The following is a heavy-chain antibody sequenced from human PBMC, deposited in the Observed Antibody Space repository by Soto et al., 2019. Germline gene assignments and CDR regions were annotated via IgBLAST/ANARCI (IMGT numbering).Heavy chain of an antibody. D-gene: IGHD2-15*01. CDR2: IYYSGST. Sequence: QVQLQESGPGLVKPSETLSLTCTVSGGSVSSGSYYWSWIRQPPGKGLEWIGYIYYSGSTNYIPSLKSRVTLSVDTSKNQFSLKLSSVTAADTAVYYCARDSVVAGIDYWGQGTLVTVSS. CDR1: GGSVSSGSYY. J-gene: IGHJ4*02. CDR3: ARDSVVAGIDY. V-gene: IGHV4-61*01.